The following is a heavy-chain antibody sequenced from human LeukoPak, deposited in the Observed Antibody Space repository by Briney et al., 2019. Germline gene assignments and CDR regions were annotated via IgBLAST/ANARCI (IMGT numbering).Heavy chain of an antibody. V-gene: IGHV1-3*01. CDR3: AMGGSSWYSY. CDR2: INAGNGNT. CDR1: GYTFTGYY. D-gene: IGHD6-13*01. Sequence: ASVKVSCKASGYTFTGYYMHWVRQAPGQRLEWMRWINAGNGNTKYSQKFQGRVTITRDTSASTAYMELSSLRSEDTAVYYCAMGGSSWYSYWGQGTLVTVSS. J-gene: IGHJ4*02.